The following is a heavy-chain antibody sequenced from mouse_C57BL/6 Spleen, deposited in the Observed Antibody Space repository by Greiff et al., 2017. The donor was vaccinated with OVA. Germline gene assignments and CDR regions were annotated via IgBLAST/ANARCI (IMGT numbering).Heavy chain of an antibody. V-gene: IGHV14-4*01. J-gene: IGHJ3*01. CDR2: IDPENGDT. D-gene: IGHD4-1*01. CDR1: GYTFTSYW. CDR3: TTFGGLGWFAY. Sequence: VQLQQPGTELVKPGASVKLSCKASGYTFTSYWMHWVKQRPEQGLEWIGWIDPENGDTEYASKFQGKATITADTSSNTAYLQLSSLTSEDTAVYYCTTFGGLGWFAYWGQGTLVTVSA.